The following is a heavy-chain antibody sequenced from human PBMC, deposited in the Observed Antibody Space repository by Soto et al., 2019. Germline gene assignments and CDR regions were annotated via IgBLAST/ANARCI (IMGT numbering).Heavy chain of an antibody. CDR3: ARDSGYCSGTSVNHYLDY. V-gene: IGHV3-7*01. CDR2: IKWGASEK. Sequence: GGSLRLSCAASGFTFGSYWMSWVRQAPGKGLEWLATIKWGASEKKYVDSVKGRFTMSRDNAKNSLYLQMDSLRAEDTAVYYCARDSGYCSGTSVNHYLDYWGHGTLVTVSS. CDR1: GFTFGSYW. J-gene: IGHJ4*01. D-gene: IGHD3-10*01.